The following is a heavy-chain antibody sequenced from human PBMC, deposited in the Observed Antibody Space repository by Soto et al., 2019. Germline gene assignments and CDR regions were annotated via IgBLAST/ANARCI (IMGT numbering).Heavy chain of an antibody. V-gene: IGHV1-3*01. D-gene: IGHD4-17*01. J-gene: IGHJ5*02. CDR2: INAGNGNT. CDR3: ARVPFLTTVTTHRFDP. Sequence: ASVKVSCKASGYTFTSYAMHWVRQAPGQRLEWMGWINAGNGNTKYSQKFQGRVTITRDTSASTAYMELSSLRSEDTAVYYCARVPFLTTVTTHRFDPWGQGTLVTVSS. CDR1: GYTFTSYA.